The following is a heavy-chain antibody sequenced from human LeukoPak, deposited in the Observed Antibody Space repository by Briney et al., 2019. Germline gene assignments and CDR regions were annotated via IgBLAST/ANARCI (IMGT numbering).Heavy chain of an antibody. CDR1: GFTFSSYW. J-gene: IGHJ5*02. V-gene: IGHV3-7*02. CDR3: ARSRVTSISWFDP. Sequence: PGGSLRLSCAASGFTFSSYWMNWVRQAPGKGLEWVANIKQDGSEKYSVDSLKGRFTISRDNAKNSLYLQMNSLRAEDTAVYYCARSRVTSISWFDPWGQGTLVTVSS. D-gene: IGHD2-21*02. CDR2: IKQDGSEK.